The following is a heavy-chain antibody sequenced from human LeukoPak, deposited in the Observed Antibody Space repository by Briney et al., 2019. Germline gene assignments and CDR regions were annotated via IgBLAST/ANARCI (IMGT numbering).Heavy chain of an antibody. J-gene: IGHJ4*02. D-gene: IGHD3-10*01. V-gene: IGHV1-18*01. CDR3: ARDSVLWRTMAREFDY. Sequence: ASVKVSCKTSGYTFTTYGITWVRQAPGQGLEWMGWISAYNGDTNYAQKLQGRVTMTTDTSTTTAYMELRGLRSDDTAVYYCARDSVLWRTMAREFDYWGQGTLVTVSS. CDR2: ISAYNGDT. CDR1: GYTFTTYG.